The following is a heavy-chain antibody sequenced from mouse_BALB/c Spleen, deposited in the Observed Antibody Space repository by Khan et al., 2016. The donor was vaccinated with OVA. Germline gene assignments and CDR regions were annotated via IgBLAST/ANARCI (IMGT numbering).Heavy chain of an antibody. CDR1: GYTFTSYY. CDR3: TRSGYGGFAY. D-gene: IGHD3-1*01. CDR2: INPNNGDT. J-gene: IGHJ3*01. V-gene: IGHV1S81*02. Sequence: QVQLQQPGAELVKPGASVELSCKASGYTFTSYYLYWMKQRPGQGLEWIGGINPNNGDTNFSEKFKSKATLTVDKSSSTAYMQLSSLTSEDSAVYYRTRSGYGGFAYWGQGTLFTVSA.